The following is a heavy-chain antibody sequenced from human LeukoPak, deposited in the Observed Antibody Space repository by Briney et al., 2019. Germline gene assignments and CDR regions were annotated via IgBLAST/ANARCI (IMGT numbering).Heavy chain of an antibody. CDR3: ARGLESLDY. CDR1: GFTFSSYS. J-gene: IGHJ4*02. D-gene: IGHD5-24*01. V-gene: IGHV3-21*01. Sequence: GGSLRLSCAASGFTFSSYSMNWVRQAPGEGLEWVSSISSSSNYIYYADSVKGRFTISRDNAKNSLFLQMSSLRAEDTAVYYCARGLESLDYWGQGTLVTVSS. CDR2: ISSSSNYI.